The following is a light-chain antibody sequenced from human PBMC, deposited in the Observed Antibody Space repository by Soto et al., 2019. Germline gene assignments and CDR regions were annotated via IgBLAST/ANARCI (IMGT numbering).Light chain of an antibody. V-gene: IGKV1-5*01. CDR1: QSVSSW. CDR2: DAS. CDR3: QQYKSYST. J-gene: IGKJ4*01. Sequence: DIQMTQSPSTLSASVGDRVTITCRASQSVSSWLARYQQKPGKAPKLLIYDASSLETGVPSMFIVSGSGKEFTLTRSSLLHDDFATYYCQQYKSYSTFGGGHTVDIK.